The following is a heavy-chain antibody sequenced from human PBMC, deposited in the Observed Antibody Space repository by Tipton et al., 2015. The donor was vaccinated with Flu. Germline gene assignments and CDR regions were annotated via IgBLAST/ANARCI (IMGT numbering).Heavy chain of an antibody. V-gene: IGHV3-13*01. CDR3: ARGSSRGFQFWPPRDYDMDV. D-gene: IGHD3-3*01. CDR1: GFAFNSHD. Sequence: SLRLSCAASGFAFNSHDMHWVRQTAGKGLEWVSFIGVGGDTYYAASVKGRFTISRGNSKNSLSLQMVSLTDADTAVYYCARGSSRGFQFWPPRDYDMDVWGQGTTVTVSS. CDR2: IGVGGDT. J-gene: IGHJ6*02.